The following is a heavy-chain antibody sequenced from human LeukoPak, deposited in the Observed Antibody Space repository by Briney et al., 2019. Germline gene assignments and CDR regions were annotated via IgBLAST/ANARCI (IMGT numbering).Heavy chain of an antibody. Sequence: PGGSLRLSCAAAGFTFSSYAMNWVRQAPGKGLEWVSVIGGSGSSTNYADYVKGRFTISRDNSKNTLYLQMSSLRVEDTAVYYCARDGGYDYGRWFDLWGQGTLLVVSS. D-gene: IGHD3-16*01. V-gene: IGHV3-23*01. J-gene: IGHJ5*01. CDR1: GFTFSSYA. CDR2: IGGSGSST. CDR3: ARDGGYDYGRWFDL.